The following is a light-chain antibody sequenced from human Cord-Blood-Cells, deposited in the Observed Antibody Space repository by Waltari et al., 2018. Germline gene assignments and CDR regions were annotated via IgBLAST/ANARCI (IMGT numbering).Light chain of an antibody. J-gene: IGLJ3*02. CDR2: EGS. Sequence: QSALTQPASVSGSPGQSITISCTGTSSAVGSYNLFSWYQHHPGKAPKLMIYEGSKRPSGVSNRFSGSKSGNTASLTISGLQAEDEADYYCCSYAGSSTSWVFGGGTKLTVL. V-gene: IGLV2-23*01. CDR3: CSYAGSSTSWV. CDR1: SSAVGSYNL.